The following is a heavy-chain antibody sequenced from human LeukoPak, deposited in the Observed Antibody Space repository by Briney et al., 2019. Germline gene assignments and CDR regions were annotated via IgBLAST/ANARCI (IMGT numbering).Heavy chain of an antibody. D-gene: IGHD3-22*01. CDR1: GFNVSSNY. Sequence: GGSLRLACGASGFNVSSNYMSWVRQAPGKGLEWVSVIYSGGSTYYADSVKGRFTISRHNSKNTLYLQMNSLRPEDTAVYYCASSGYYDSSIFDYWGQGTLVTVSS. J-gene: IGHJ4*02. CDR3: ASSGYYDSSIFDY. V-gene: IGHV3-53*04. CDR2: IYSGGST.